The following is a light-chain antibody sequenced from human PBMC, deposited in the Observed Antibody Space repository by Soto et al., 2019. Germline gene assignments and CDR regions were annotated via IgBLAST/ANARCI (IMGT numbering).Light chain of an antibody. Sequence: QSVLTQPPSVSGAPGQRVTISCTGSSSNIGAGYDIHWYQQLPGTAPKLLIYDNDNRPSEVPDRFSGSKSGTSASLAITGLQAEDEADYYCQSYDTRLSGSVFXTGTKVTVL. CDR2: DND. V-gene: IGLV1-40*01. CDR3: QSYDTRLSGSV. J-gene: IGLJ1*01. CDR1: SSNIGAGYD.